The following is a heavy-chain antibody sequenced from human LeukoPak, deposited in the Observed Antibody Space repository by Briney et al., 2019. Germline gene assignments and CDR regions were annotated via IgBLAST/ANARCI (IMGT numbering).Heavy chain of an antibody. Sequence: ASVRVSCKASGYTFTGYYMHWVRQAPGQGLEWMGWINPNSGGTNYAQKFQGWVTMTRDTSISTAYMELSRLRSDDTAVYYCARAYYDILTGLYNWFDPWGQGTLVTVSS. CDR2: INPNSGGT. V-gene: IGHV1-2*04. D-gene: IGHD3-9*01. CDR1: GYTFTGYY. CDR3: ARAYYDILTGLYNWFDP. J-gene: IGHJ5*02.